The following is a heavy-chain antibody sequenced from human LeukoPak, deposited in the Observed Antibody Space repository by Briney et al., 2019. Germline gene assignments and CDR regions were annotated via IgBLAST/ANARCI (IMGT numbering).Heavy chain of an antibody. CDR1: GFTFSSYA. CDR3: AKDLYSSSWYVPYYYYGMDV. V-gene: IGHV3-23*01. CDR2: ISGIGGST. J-gene: IGHJ6*02. D-gene: IGHD6-13*01. Sequence: GGSLRLSCAASGFTFSSYAMSWVRQAPGKGLEWVSAISGIGGSTYYADSVKGRFTISRDNSKNTLYLQMNSLRAEDTAVYYCAKDLYSSSWYVPYYYYGMDVWGQGTTVTVSS.